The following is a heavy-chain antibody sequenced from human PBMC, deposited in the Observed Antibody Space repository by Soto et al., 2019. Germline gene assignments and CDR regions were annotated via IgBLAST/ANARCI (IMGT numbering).Heavy chain of an antibody. Sequence: ASVKVSCKASGYTFTSYGISWVRQAPGQGLEWMGWISAYNGNTNYAQKLQGRVTMTTDTSTSTAYMELRSLRSDDTAVYYCASTGAYSSGWSEAFDIWGQGTMVTVSS. CDR1: GYTFTSYG. V-gene: IGHV1-18*01. J-gene: IGHJ3*02. D-gene: IGHD6-19*01. CDR3: ASTGAYSSGWSEAFDI. CDR2: ISAYNGNT.